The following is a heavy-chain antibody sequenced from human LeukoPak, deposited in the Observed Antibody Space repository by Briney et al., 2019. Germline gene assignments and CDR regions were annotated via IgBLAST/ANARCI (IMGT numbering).Heavy chain of an antibody. CDR3: ARAGTMVTSYYNGMDV. J-gene: IGHJ6*02. CDR1: GFTFSSYS. Sequence: TGGSLRLSCAASGFTFSSYSINWVRQAPGKGLEWVSYISTSGSTTFYADSVKGRFTISRDNSKNTLYLQMNSLRAEDTAVYYCARAGTMVTSYYNGMDVWGQGTTVTVSS. D-gene: IGHD4-17*01. CDR2: ISTSGSTT. V-gene: IGHV3-48*01.